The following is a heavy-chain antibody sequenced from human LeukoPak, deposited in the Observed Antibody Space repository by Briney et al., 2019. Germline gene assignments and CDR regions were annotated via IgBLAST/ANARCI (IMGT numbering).Heavy chain of an antibody. CDR1: GFTVSSNY. CDR2: IYSGGST. V-gene: IGHV3-66*04. Sequence: GGSLRLSCAASGFTVSSNYMSWVREAPGKGLEWVSVIYSGGSTYYADSAKGRFTISRDNSKNTLYLQMNSLRAEDTAVYYCARHRGYCSSTSCYPYYFDYWGQGTLVTVSS. D-gene: IGHD2-2*01. CDR3: ARHRGYCSSTSCYPYYFDY. J-gene: IGHJ4*02.